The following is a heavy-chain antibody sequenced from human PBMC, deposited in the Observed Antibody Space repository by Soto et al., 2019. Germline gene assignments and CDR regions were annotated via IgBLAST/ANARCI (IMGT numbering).Heavy chain of an antibody. J-gene: IGHJ5*02. D-gene: IGHD4-17*01. CDR2: IYYSGST. CDR3: ARLYGDYVYNWFDP. Sequence: SETLSLTYTVSGGSISSYYWSWIRQPPGKGLEWIGYIYYSGSTNYNPSLKSRVTISVDTSKNQFSLKLSSVTAADTAVYYCARLYGDYVYNWFDPWGQGTLVTVSS. CDR1: GGSISSYY. V-gene: IGHV4-59*08.